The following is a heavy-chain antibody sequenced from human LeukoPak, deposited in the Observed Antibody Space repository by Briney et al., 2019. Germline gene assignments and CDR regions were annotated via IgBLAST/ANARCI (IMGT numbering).Heavy chain of an antibody. CDR2: IGGSDTTM. CDR3: ARTYIRGMDV. CDR1: GFTFSNYE. V-gene: IGHV3-48*03. J-gene: IGHJ6*01. D-gene: IGHD2-2*02. Sequence: GESLRLSCAASGFTFSNYEMNWVREAPGKGPEWVSYIGGSDTTMYYADSVKGRFTISRDTAKNLLWLQMNSLRAEDTAVYYCARTYIRGMDVWGQGTTVTVSS.